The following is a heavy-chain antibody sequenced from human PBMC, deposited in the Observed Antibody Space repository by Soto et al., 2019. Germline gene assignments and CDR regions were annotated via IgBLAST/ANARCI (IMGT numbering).Heavy chain of an antibody. J-gene: IGHJ6*02. V-gene: IGHV4-59*08. Sequence: PSETLSLTCIVSGDSISPYDLTWIRQPPGKGLEWIGHIYYSGSPNYNPSLKSRVTISVDTSKNQFSLKLSSVTAADTAVYYCASLLKAAAGARYYYYYGMDVWGQGTTVTVSS. D-gene: IGHD6-13*01. CDR1: GDSISPYD. CDR2: IYYSGSP. CDR3: ASLLKAAAGARYYYYYGMDV.